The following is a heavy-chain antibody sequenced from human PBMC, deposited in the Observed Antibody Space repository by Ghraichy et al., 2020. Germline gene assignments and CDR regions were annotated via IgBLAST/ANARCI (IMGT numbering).Heavy chain of an antibody. D-gene: IGHD3-22*01. Sequence: GESLNISCAASGFTFSSYGMHWVRQAPGKGLEWVAVISYDGSNKYYADSVKGRFTISRDNSKNTLYLQMNSLRAEDTAVYYCAKFYYDSSGYYQLPLEGYWGQGTLVTVSS. CDR1: GFTFSSYG. CDR2: ISYDGSNK. V-gene: IGHV3-30*18. J-gene: IGHJ4*02. CDR3: AKFYYDSSGYYQLPLEGY.